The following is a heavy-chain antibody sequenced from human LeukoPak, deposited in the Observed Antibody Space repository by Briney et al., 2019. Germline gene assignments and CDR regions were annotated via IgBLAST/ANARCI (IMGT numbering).Heavy chain of an antibody. V-gene: IGHV1-24*01. CDR3: ATDPIYSGYAFRFDY. CDR1: GYTLTELS. CDR2: FDPEDGET. Sequence: ASVKVSYKVSGYTLTELSMHWVRQAPGKGLEWMGGFDPEDGETICAQKFQGRVTMTEDTSTDTACMELSSLRSEDTAVYYCATDPIYSGYAFRFDYWGQGTLVTVSS. D-gene: IGHD5-12*01. J-gene: IGHJ4*02.